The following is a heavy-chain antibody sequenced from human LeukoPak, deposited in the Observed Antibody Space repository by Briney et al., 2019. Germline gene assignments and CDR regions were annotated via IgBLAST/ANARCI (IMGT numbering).Heavy chain of an antibody. J-gene: IGHJ5*02. CDR3: ARDRGWFDP. Sequence: SETLSLTCSVSGYSISSGYYWGWIRQPPGKGLEWIGSIYYSGSTYYNPSLKSRVTISVDTSKNQFSLKLSSVTAADTAVYYCARDRGWFDPWGQGTLVTVSS. CDR1: GYSISSGYY. V-gene: IGHV4-38-2*02. D-gene: IGHD3-10*01. CDR2: IYYSGST.